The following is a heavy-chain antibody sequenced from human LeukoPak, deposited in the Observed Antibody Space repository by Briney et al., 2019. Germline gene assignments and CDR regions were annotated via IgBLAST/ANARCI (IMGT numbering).Heavy chain of an antibody. CDR2: IYYSGST. D-gene: IGHD2-2*01. J-gene: IGHJ4*02. CDR1: GGSISSSSYY. Sequence: SETLSLTCTVSGGSISSSSYYWGWIRQPPGKGLEWIGSIYYSGSTYYNPSLKSRVTISVGTSKNQFSLKLSSVTAADTAVYYCARIGDEGDKMSGEVVLVWGQGTLVTVSS. V-gene: IGHV4-39*01. CDR3: ARIGDEGDKMSGEVVLV.